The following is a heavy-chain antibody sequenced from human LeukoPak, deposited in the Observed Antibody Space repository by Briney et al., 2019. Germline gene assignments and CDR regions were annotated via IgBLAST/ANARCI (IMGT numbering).Heavy chain of an antibody. CDR2: IYSSGST. CDR3: AREVSGAGHFGY. J-gene: IGHJ4*02. D-gene: IGHD6-13*01. Sequence: SETLSLTCTVSGGSISSYYWSWIRQPPGKGLEWIGYIYSSGSTKYNPSLKSRVTMSVDTSKNQFSLKLSSVTAADTAVYYCAREVSGAGHFGYWGQGTPVTVSS. V-gene: IGHV4-59*01. CDR1: GGSISSYY.